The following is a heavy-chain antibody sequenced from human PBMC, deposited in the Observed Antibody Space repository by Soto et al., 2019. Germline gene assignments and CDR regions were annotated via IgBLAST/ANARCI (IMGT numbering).Heavy chain of an antibody. D-gene: IGHD6-19*01. CDR2: INPSSGGT. V-gene: IGHV1-2*02. Sequence: GASVKVSCKASGYTFTGYYMHWVRQAPGQGLEWMGWINPSSGGTNYAQKFQGRVTMTRDTSISTAYMELSRLRSDDTAVYYCARDLMSSGWDNWGQGTLVTVSS. CDR3: ARDLMSSGWDN. CDR1: GYTFTGYY. J-gene: IGHJ4*02.